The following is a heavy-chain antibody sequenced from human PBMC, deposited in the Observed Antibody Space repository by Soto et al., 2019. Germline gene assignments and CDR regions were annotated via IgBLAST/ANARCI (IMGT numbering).Heavy chain of an antibody. CDR1: GFAVSSNY. CDR2: IYSGGST. Sequence: GGSLRLSCVASGFAVSSNYMSWVRQAPGKGLEWVSVIYSGGSTYYADSVKGRFTISRDNSKNTLYLQMNSLRAEDTAVYYCARGDFDWLENADAFDSWGQGTMVTVSS. D-gene: IGHD3-9*01. V-gene: IGHV3-66*01. CDR3: ARGDFDWLENADAFDS. J-gene: IGHJ3*02.